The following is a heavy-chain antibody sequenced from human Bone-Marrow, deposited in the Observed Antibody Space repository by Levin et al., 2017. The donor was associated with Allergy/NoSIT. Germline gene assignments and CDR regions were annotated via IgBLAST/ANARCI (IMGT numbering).Heavy chain of an antibody. D-gene: IGHD1-26*01. CDR2: IHFSGNT. J-gene: IGHJ4*02. V-gene: IGHV4-59*13. Sequence: GSLRLSCTVSGGSISSYYWGWVRQSPGKGLEWIGHIHFSGNTNYNPSLKSRVTISRDTSENQFSLRLNSLTAADTAVYYCARGFWDAFFDFWGQGTLVAVSS. CDR1: GGSISSYY. CDR3: ARGFWDAFFDF.